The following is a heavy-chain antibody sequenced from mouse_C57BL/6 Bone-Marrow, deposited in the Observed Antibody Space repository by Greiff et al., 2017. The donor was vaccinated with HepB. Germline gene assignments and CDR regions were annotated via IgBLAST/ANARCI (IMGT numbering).Heavy chain of an antibody. CDR2: IWSGGST. Sequence: VQLVESGPGLVQPSQSLSITCTVSGFSLTSYGVHWVRQSPGKGLEWLGVIWSGGSTDYNAAFISRLSISKDNSKSQVFFKMNSLQADDTAIYYCARREGGYYYGSMDYWGQGTSVTVSS. D-gene: IGHD1-1*01. CDR1: GFSLTSYG. J-gene: IGHJ4*01. V-gene: IGHV2-2*01. CDR3: ARREGGYYYGSMDY.